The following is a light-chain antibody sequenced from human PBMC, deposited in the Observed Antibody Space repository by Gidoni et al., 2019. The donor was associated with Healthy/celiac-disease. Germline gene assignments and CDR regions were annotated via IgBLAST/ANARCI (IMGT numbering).Light chain of an antibody. J-gene: IGLJ2*01. V-gene: IGLV2-14*01. Sequence: QYALTQPASVSGSPGQSITISCTGTSSDVCGYNYVSWYQQHPGKAPKLMIYDVSNRPSGVSNRFSGSKSGNTASLTISGLQAEDEADYYCSSYTSSSTLVFGGGTKLTVL. CDR1: SSDVCGYNY. CDR2: DVS. CDR3: SSYTSSSTLV.